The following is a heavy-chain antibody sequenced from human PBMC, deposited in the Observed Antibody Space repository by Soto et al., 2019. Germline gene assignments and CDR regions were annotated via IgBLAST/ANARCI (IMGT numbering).Heavy chain of an antibody. CDR2: ISGSGGST. CDR3: AKKRGTGGRGGYYYYGMDV. J-gene: IGHJ6*02. Sequence: GGSLRLSCAASGFTFSSYAMSWVRQAPGKGLEWVSAISGSGGSTYYADSVKGRFTISRDNSKNTLYLQMNSLRAEDTAVYYCAKKRGTGGRGGYYYYGMDVWGQGTTVTVSS. V-gene: IGHV3-23*01. CDR1: GFTFSSYA. D-gene: IGHD2-8*02.